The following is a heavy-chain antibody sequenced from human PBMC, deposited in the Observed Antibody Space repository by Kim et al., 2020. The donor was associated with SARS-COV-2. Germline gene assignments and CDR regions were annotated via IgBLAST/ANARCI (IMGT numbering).Heavy chain of an antibody. CDR3: ARRHSSGWYYAY. D-gene: IGHD6-19*01. CDR1: GGSISSSSYY. Sequence: SETLSLTCTVSGGSISSSSYYWGWIRQPPGKGLEWIGSIYYSGSTYYNPSVKSRVTISVDTSKNQFSLKLSSVTAADTAVYYCARRHSSGWYYAYWGQGTLVTVSS. CDR2: IYYSGST. J-gene: IGHJ4*02. V-gene: IGHV4-39*01.